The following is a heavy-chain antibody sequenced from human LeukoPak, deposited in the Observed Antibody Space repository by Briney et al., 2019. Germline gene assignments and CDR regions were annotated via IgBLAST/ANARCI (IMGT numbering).Heavy chain of an antibody. Sequence: ASVKVSCKASGYTFTGYYMHWVRQAPGLGLEWMGWINPNSGGTNHAQKFQGRVTMTRDTSISTAYMELSRLRSDDTAVYYCATGYSPLYYFDYWGQGTLVTVSS. J-gene: IGHJ4*02. D-gene: IGHD6-13*01. CDR3: ATGYSPLYYFDY. V-gene: IGHV1-2*02. CDR1: GYTFTGYY. CDR2: INPNSGGT.